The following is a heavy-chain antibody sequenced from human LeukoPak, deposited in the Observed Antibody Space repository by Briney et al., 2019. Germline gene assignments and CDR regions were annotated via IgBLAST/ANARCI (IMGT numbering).Heavy chain of an antibody. J-gene: IGHJ3*01. V-gene: IGHV4-34*01. D-gene: IGHD6-19*01. CDR3: ARGFPPGSGSRGSHAFHV. CDR1: EMSFSAYY. Sequence: SETLPLTCAVSEMSFSAYYWNWIRQSPGKGLEWIGEIYYGGSTRYTPSLEGRGTILIDTSKNQFSLKLTSVTAADTAVYYCARGFPPGSGSRGSHAFHVWGQGTMVTVSS. CDR2: IYYGGST.